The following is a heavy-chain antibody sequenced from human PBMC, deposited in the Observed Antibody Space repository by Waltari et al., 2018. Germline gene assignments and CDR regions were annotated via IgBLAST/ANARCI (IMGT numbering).Heavy chain of an antibody. D-gene: IGHD6-19*01. CDR2: IWYDGSNK. V-gene: IGHV3-33*01. CDR1: GFTFRNYG. Sequence: QVQLVESGGGVVQPGRSPRLSCAASGFTFRNYGMPWVRQAPGKGLEWVAVIWYDGSNKYYADSVKGRFTISRDNSKNTLYLQMNSLRAEDTAVYYCARSIAVAGPLDYWGQGTLVTVSS. J-gene: IGHJ4*02. CDR3: ARSIAVAGPLDY.